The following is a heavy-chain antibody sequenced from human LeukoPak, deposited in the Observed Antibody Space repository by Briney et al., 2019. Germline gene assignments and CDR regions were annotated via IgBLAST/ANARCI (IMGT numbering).Heavy chain of an antibody. V-gene: IGHV3-21*01. CDR1: GFTFSSYS. Sequence: GGSLRLSCAASGFTFSSYSMNWVRQAPGKGLEWVSSISSSSSYIYYADSVKGRFTISRDNAKNSLYLQMNSLRAEDTAVYYCARDGYYDYVWGSPTPTDAFDIWGQGTMVTVSS. D-gene: IGHD3-16*01. CDR2: ISSSSSYI. J-gene: IGHJ3*02. CDR3: ARDGYYDYVWGSPTPTDAFDI.